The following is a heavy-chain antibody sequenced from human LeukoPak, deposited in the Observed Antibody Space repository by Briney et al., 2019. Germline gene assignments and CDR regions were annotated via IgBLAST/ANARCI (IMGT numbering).Heavy chain of an antibody. CDR3: ARTRSSRQPKSAFDI. J-gene: IGHJ3*02. V-gene: IGHV1-2*02. D-gene: IGHD6-13*01. CDR2: INPNSGGT. Sequence: ASVKVSCKASGYTFTGYYMHWVRQAPGQGLEWMGWINPNSGGTNYAQKFQGRVTMTRDTSISTAYMELSRLRSDDTAVYYCARTRSSRQPKSAFDIWGQGTMVTVSS. CDR1: GYTFTGYY.